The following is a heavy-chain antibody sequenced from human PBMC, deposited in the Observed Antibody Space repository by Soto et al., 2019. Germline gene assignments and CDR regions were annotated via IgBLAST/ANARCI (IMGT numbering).Heavy chain of an antibody. Sequence: SVTLSLTCSVNRFSIYDYYWRWMRQPPGKGLEWIGYIYYTGTTKYNPSLKSRVTISVDSSKNQFSLKLDSVTAADTAVYYCARLGGYYQAFDPWGQGTLVTVS. D-gene: IGHD3-22*01. J-gene: IGHJ5*02. V-gene: IGHV4-59*08. CDR2: IYYTGTT. CDR3: ARLGGYYQAFDP. CDR1: RFSIYDYY.